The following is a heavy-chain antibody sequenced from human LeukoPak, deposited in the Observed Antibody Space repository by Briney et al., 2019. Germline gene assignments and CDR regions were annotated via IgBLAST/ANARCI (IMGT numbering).Heavy chain of an antibody. D-gene: IGHD3-9*01. CDR1: GGSFSGYY. CDR2: INHSGST. CDR3: ASWHYDILTGYQDY. Sequence: SETLSLTCAVYGGSFSGYYWSWIRQPPGKGLEWIGEINHSGSTNYNPSLKSRVTISVDTSKNQFSLKLSSVTAADTAVYYCASWHYDILTGYQDYWGQGTLVTVSS. V-gene: IGHV4-34*01. J-gene: IGHJ4*02.